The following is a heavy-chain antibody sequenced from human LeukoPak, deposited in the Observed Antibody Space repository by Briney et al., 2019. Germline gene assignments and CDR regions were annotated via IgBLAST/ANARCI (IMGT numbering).Heavy chain of an antibody. CDR1: GFTFDDYA. CDR2: ISFDGSDQ. J-gene: IGHJ5*02. D-gene: IGHD1-14*01. Sequence: GGSLRLSCAASGFTFDDYAMHWVRQAPGKGLEWVAVISFDGSDQYYADSVRGRFTISRDNSKNTLYLQMDSLRVEDTALYFCAKVFVLMRGTPENWFDPWGQGTLVTVSS. CDR3: AKVFVLMRGTPENWFDP. V-gene: IGHV3-30*18.